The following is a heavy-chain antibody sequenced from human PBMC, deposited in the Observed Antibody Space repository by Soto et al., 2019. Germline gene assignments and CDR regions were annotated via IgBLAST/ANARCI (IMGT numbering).Heavy chain of an antibody. CDR1: GFTFSSHS. D-gene: IGHD3-10*01. J-gene: IGHJ4*02. Sequence: QVQLVESGGGVVQPGRSLRLSCAASGFTFSSHSIQWVRQAPGKGLVWVAVISYDGSIKYYADSVKGRFTISRDNSKNTAYLQMNSLRAEDTAVFYCAREWSTSGDLDYWGQGTLGIVSS. CDR2: ISYDGSIK. CDR3: AREWSTSGDLDY. V-gene: IGHV3-30-3*01.